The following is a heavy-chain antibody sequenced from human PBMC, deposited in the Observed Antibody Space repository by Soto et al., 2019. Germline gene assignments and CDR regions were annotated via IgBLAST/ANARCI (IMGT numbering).Heavy chain of an antibody. Sequence: SETLSLTCTVSGGSISSYYWSWIRQPPGKGLEWIGYIYYSATTNYNPSLKSRVTISVDTSKNQFSLKLTSVTAADTAVYYCARGRQRWLQSYNWFDPWGQGTLLTVSS. D-gene: IGHD5-12*01. V-gene: IGHV4-59*12. CDR1: GGSISSYY. CDR3: ARGRQRWLQSYNWFDP. J-gene: IGHJ5*02. CDR2: IYYSATT.